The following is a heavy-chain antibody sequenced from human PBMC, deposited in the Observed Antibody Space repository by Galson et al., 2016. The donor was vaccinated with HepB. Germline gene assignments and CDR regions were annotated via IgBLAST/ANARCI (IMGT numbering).Heavy chain of an antibody. Sequence: SLRLSCAASEFTFSSYAMHWVRQAPGKRLEWLAVISYDEISTFYTDSVKGRFTISRDNSKNTPYLQINSLRVEDTAVYYCARDAARGSGYNWASNWFDPWGQGTLVTVSS. CDR3: ARDAARGSGYNWASNWFDP. CDR1: EFTFSSYA. D-gene: IGHD5-12*01. CDR2: ISYDEIST. J-gene: IGHJ5*02. V-gene: IGHV3-30-3*01.